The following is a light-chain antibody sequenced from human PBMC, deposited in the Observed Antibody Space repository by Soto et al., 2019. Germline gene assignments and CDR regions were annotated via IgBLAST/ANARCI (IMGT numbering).Light chain of an antibody. Sequence: EIVLTQSPGTLSLSPGERATLSSRASQSVSSSYLAWYQQKPGQAPRLLIYGASSRATGIPARFSGSGSGTEFTLTISSLQSEDFAVYYCQQYNNWPPWAFGQGTKVDIK. V-gene: IGKV3-15*01. CDR2: GAS. CDR3: QQYNNWPPWA. CDR1: QSVSSSY. J-gene: IGKJ2*01.